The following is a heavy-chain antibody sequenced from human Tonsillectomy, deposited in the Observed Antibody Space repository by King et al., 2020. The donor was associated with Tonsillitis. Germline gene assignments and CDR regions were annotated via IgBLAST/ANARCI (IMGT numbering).Heavy chain of an antibody. J-gene: IGHJ6*02. CDR1: GVSISSSY. V-gene: IGHV4-59*01. CDR3: ARDHAETPVACDNGLQLLHYYAMDV. D-gene: IGHD4-11*01. Sequence: QLQESGPGLVKPSETLSLTCNVSGVSISSSYWSWIRQPPGKGLEWIGYIYYSGSTNYNPSLKSRVTISVDTSKNQFSLKLSSVTAADTAVYYCARDHAETPVACDNGLQLLHYYAMDVWGQGTTVTVSS. CDR2: IYYSGST.